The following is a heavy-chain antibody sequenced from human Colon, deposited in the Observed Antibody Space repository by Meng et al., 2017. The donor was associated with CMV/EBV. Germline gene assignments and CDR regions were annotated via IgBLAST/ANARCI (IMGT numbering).Heavy chain of an antibody. CDR3: ARDHDDYDLLTGYYGHQFYDMDV. J-gene: IGHJ6*02. V-gene: IGHV1-2*02. D-gene: IGHD3-9*01. CDR1: GYSFTGYY. CDR2: TNPKSGAT. Sequence: ASVKVSCKASGYSFTGYYIHWVRQAPGQGREWMGWTNPKSGATNYAQKFLGRVTMTRDTSITTAYMELSGLRSDDSAIYYCARDHDDYDLLTGYYGHQFYDMDVWGQGTTVTVSS.